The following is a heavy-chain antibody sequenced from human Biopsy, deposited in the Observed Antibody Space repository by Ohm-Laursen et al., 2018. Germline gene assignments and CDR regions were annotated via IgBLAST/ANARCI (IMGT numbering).Heavy chain of an antibody. Sequence: SLRLSCAAPGFAFNLYEMNWVRQAPGKGMEWISYIYGGGSPVSYADSVKGRFTISRDNAQNSLYLHMNSLRAEDTAVYYCARLNSETYDASDLWGQGTMVIVSS. CDR1: GFAFNLYE. V-gene: IGHV3-48*03. J-gene: IGHJ3*01. CDR2: IYGGGSPV. D-gene: IGHD1-26*01. CDR3: ARLNSETYDASDL.